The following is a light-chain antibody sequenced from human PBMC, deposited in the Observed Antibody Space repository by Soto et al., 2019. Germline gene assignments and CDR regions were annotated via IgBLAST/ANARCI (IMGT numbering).Light chain of an antibody. CDR1: QSVSSY. V-gene: IGKV3-15*01. CDR2: GAS. J-gene: IGKJ1*01. CDR3: HQYNNFWT. Sequence: EIVLTQSPATLSLSPGERATLSCRASQSVSSYLAWYQQKPGQAPRLLMYGASTRATGIPARFSGSGSGTEFTLTISSLQSEDFGLYYRHQYNNFWTFGQGTKVDIK.